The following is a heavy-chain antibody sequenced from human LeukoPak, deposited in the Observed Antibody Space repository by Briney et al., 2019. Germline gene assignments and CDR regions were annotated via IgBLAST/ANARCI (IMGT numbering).Heavy chain of an antibody. D-gene: IGHD1-26*01. Sequence: PGRSLRLSCAASGFTFSSYGVPWVRQAPGKGLEWVAVIWYDGSNKYYADSVKGRFTISRDNSKNTLYLQMNSLRAEDTAVYYCASPYSGSSDAFDIWGQGTMVTVSS. V-gene: IGHV3-33*01. J-gene: IGHJ3*02. CDR2: IWYDGSNK. CDR3: ASPYSGSSDAFDI. CDR1: GFTFSSYG.